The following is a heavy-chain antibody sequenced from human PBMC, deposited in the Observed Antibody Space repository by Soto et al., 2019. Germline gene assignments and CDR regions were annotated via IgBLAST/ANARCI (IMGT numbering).Heavy chain of an antibody. V-gene: IGHV1-69*13. Sequence: SVKVSCKASGGTFSSYAISWVRQAPGQGLEWMGGIIPTFGTANYAQKFQGRVTITADESTSTAYMELSSLRSEDTAVYYCARDRGYCSSTSCSTRYYYYGMDVWGQGTTVTVSS. CDR2: IIPTFGTA. J-gene: IGHJ6*02. D-gene: IGHD2-2*02. CDR1: GGTFSSYA. CDR3: ARDRGYCSSTSCSTRYYYYGMDV.